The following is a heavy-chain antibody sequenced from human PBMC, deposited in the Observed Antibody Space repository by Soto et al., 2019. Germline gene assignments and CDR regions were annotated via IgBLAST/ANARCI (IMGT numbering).Heavy chain of an antibody. J-gene: IGHJ5*02. CDR1: GFTFSSYG. Sequence: QVQLVESGGGVVQPGRSLRLSCAASGFTFSSYGMHWVRQAPGKGLEWVAVIWYDGSNKYYADSVKGRFTISRDNSKNTLYLQMNSLRAEDTAVYYCATRRGTRGFNWFDPWGQGTLVTVSS. CDR3: ATRRGTRGFNWFDP. V-gene: IGHV3-33*01. CDR2: IWYDGSNK. D-gene: IGHD1-1*01.